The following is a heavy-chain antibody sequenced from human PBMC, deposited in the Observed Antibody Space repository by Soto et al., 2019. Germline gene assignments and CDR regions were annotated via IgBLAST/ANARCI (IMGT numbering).Heavy chain of an antibody. J-gene: IGHJ4*02. CDR1: GGSISSGGYY. V-gene: IGHV4-31*03. Sequence: SETLSLTCTVSGGSISSGGYYWSWIRQHPGKGLEWIGYIYYSGSTYYNPSLKSRVTISVDTSKNQFSLKLSSVTAADTAVYYCARLDGYSSSWLIDYWGQGTLVTVAS. CDR3: ARLDGYSSSWLIDY. CDR2: IYYSGST. D-gene: IGHD6-13*01.